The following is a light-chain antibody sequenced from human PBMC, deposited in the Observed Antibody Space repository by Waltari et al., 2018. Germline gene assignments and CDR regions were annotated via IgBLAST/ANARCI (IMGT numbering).Light chain of an antibody. CDR2: GNP. CDR3: STWDYSLSAVV. CDR1: SNNVGSYA. J-gene: IGLJ2*01. V-gene: IGLV1-44*01. Sequence: QSALTQEASVSGTVGQKVTLSCTGNSNNVGSYAVGWYQQISHGAPKTVMFGNPRPSGIPDHYSGSKSGTTASLTISARQPEDEADYSCSTWDYSLSAVVFGGGTKLTVL.